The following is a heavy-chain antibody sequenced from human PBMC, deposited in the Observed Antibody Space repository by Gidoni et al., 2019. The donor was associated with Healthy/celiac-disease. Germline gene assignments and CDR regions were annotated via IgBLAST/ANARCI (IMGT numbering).Heavy chain of an antibody. CDR3: ARVRIAARMHYYYGMDV. V-gene: IGHV1-46*01. J-gene: IGHJ6*02. Sequence: QVQLVQSGAEVKKPGASVKVSCKASGYTFTSYYMHWVRQAPGQGLEWMGIINPSGGSTSYAQKFQGRVTMTRDTSTSTVYMELSSLRSEDTAVYYCARVRIAARMHYYYGMDVWGQGTTVTVSS. CDR2: INPSGGST. D-gene: IGHD6-6*01. CDR1: GYTFTSYY.